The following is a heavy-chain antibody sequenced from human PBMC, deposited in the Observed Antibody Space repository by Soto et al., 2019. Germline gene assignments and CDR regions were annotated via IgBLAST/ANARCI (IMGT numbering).Heavy chain of an antibody. CDR3: AHTPEGASRIRGTGRYFQH. Sequence: QITLKESGPTLVKPTQTLTLTCTFSGFLLSTSGVGVAWIRQPPGKALEWLSLIYWDDDKRYSPSLKSRLTITKDTSKNQVFLTMTNMDPVDTATYYCAHTPEGASRIRGTGRYFQHWGQGTLVTVSS. J-gene: IGHJ1*01. V-gene: IGHV2-5*02. CDR1: GFLLSTSGVG. D-gene: IGHD3-10*01. CDR2: IYWDDDK.